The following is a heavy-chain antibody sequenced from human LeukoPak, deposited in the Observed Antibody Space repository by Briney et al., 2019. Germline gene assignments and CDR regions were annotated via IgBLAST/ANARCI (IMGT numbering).Heavy chain of an antibody. CDR2: ISGSGGST. J-gene: IGHJ3*02. D-gene: IGHD4-17*01. CDR3: AKDPNGDYIGTFEM. CDR1: KFNFNSHG. Sequence: GGSLRLSCTTSKFNFNSHGMTWVCQAPGRGLEWVSSISGSGGSTQYAASVQGRFTISRDNSKNTLYLQMNSLRAEDTAIYYCAKDPNGDYIGTFEMWGQGTMVTVSS. V-gene: IGHV3-23*01.